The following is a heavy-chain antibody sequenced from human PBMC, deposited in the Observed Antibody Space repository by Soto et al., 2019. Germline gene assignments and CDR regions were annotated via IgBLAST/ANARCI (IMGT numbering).Heavy chain of an antibody. D-gene: IGHD6-6*01. V-gene: IGHV1-3*01. CDR3: ARGGSSTPYYYFDY. J-gene: IGHJ4*02. CDR1: GYTFSVYT. CDR2: INVGNDNT. Sequence: QVQLVQSGTEVKKPGASVKASCKASGYTFSVYTIHWVRQAPGQRLEWMGWINVGNDNTKYSQKYQGRVTSTKDTSASIAYIELTSLTSEYTAVYYCARGGSSTPYYYFDYLGQGTMVTVSS.